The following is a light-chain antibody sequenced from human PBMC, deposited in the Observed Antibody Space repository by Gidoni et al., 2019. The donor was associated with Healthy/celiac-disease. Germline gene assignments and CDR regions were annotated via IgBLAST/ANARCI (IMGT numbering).Light chain of an antibody. Sequence: DIQMTQSPSSLYASVRDRVTITCRASQSISSYLNWYQQKPGKAPKLLIYDASSLQSGAPSRFSGSGSGTDFTLNISRLQPEDFATYYCQQSYSTPLTFGPGTKVDIK. CDR3: QQSYSTPLT. CDR1: QSISSY. CDR2: DAS. V-gene: IGKV1-39*01. J-gene: IGKJ3*01.